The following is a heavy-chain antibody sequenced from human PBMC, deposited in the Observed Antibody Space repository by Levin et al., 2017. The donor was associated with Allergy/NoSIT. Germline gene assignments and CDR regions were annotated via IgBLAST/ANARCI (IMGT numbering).Heavy chain of an antibody. CDR2: IKSKTDGGTT. CDR3: TTGTYYDFWSGDRPLDP. CDR1: GFTFSNAW. J-gene: IGHJ5*02. Sequence: PGGSLRLSCAASGFTFSNAWMSWVRQAPGKGLESVGRIKSKTDGGTTDYAAPVKGRFTISRDDSKNTLYLQMNSLKTEDTAVYYCTTGTYYDFWSGDRPLDPWGQGTLVTVSS. D-gene: IGHD3-3*01. V-gene: IGHV3-15*01.